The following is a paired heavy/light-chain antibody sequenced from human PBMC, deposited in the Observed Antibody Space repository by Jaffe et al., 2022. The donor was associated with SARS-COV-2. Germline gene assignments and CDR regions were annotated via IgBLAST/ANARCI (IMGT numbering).Heavy chain of an antibody. J-gene: IGHJ4*02. CDR3: ARLLGDGSAYYHFDY. CDR1: GGSISSGYYY. V-gene: IGHV4-30-4*01. D-gene: IGHD3-22*01. Sequence: QVQLQESGPGLVKPSQTLSLTCTVSGGSISSGYYYWSWIRQPPGKGLEWIGYIFYSGSTYYNPSFQSRVSISVDTSKNQFSLKLSSVAAADTAVYYCARLLGDGSAYYHFDYWGQGTLVTVSS. CDR2: IFYSGST.
Light chain of an antibody. CDR2: GAS. V-gene: IGKV3-15*01. CDR1: QSVSSN. Sequence: EIVMTQSPATLSVSPGERATLSCRASQSVSSNLAWYKQKPGQAPRLLFYGASTRATGVPARFSGSGSGTEFTLTISSLQSEDFAVYFCHQYHNWPRTFGQGTKVEI. J-gene: IGKJ1*01. CDR3: HQYHNWPRT.